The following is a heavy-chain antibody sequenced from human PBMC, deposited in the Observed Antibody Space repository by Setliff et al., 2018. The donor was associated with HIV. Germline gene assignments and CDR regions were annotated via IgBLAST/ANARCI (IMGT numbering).Heavy chain of an antibody. Sequence: SETLSLTCTVSGASISSSNFYWSWIRRSPGRGLEWIGSFYFGGRTHYNPPLKSRVTISVDTLRNQFSLDLSSVTAADTAVFFCARQYWGGGSSGLVYYFDNWGQGMSVTVSS. CDR2: FYFGGRT. J-gene: IGHJ4*02. V-gene: IGHV4-39*01. CDR3: ARQYWGGGSSGLVYYFDN. CDR1: GASISSSNFY. D-gene: IGHD6-19*01.